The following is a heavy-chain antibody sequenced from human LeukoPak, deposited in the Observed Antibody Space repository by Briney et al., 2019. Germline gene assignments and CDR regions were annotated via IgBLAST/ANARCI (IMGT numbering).Heavy chain of an antibody. CDR2: ISTSSSYI. J-gene: IGHJ4*02. D-gene: IGHD6-13*01. CDR1: GFTFSGST. CDR3: ARVPLGAAAGSRTDY. V-gene: IGHV3-21*01. Sequence: GGSLRLSCAASGFTFSGSTMNWVRQAPGKGLEWVSFISTSSSYIYYADSVRGRFTISRDNAKNSLYLQMNSLRAEDTAVYYCARVPLGAAAGSRTDYWGQGTLVTVSS.